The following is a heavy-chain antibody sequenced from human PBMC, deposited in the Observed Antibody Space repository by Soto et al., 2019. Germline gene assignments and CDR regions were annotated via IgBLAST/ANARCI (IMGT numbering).Heavy chain of an antibody. CDR2: INPNSGGT. D-gene: IGHD4-17*01. CDR3: ARAPAYGDYYYYYGMDV. V-gene: IGHV1-2*04. CDR1: GYTFTGYY. J-gene: IGHJ6*02. Sequence: ASVKVSCKASGYTFTGYYMHWGRQAPGQGLEWMGWINPNSGGTNYAQKFQGWVTMTRDTSISTAYMELSRLRSDDTAVYYCARAPAYGDYYYYYGMDVWGQGTTVTVSS.